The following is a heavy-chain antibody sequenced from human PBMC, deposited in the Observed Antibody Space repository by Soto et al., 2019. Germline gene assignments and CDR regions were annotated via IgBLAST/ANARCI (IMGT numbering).Heavy chain of an antibody. Sequence: QVQLQESGPGLVKASQTLSLTCAVSGASVNSGDYYWTWIRQHPSRGLEWLGYISVAGSTYYNPSLGSRVSLSLDTSGNLFSLRLTSVAAADTAVYYCAREVHTRGGVRVGLACDIWGRGTMVTVSS. J-gene: IGHJ3*02. CDR1: GASVNSGDYY. D-gene: IGHD2-8*02. CDR2: ISVAGST. CDR3: AREVHTRGGVRVGLACDI. V-gene: IGHV4-31*11.